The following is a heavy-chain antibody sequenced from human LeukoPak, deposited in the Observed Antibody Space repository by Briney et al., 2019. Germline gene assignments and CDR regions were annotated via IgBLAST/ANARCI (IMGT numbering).Heavy chain of an antibody. CDR2: IIPILGIA. J-gene: IGHJ4*02. CDR1: GGTFSSYA. V-gene: IGHV1-69*04. Sequence: SVKVSCKATGGTFSSYAISWVRQAPGQGLEWMGRIIPILGIANYAQKFQGRVTITADKSTSTAYMELSSLRSEDTAVYYCARGWHMSSFDYWGQGTLVTVSS. CDR3: ARGWHMSSFDY. D-gene: IGHD2-21*01.